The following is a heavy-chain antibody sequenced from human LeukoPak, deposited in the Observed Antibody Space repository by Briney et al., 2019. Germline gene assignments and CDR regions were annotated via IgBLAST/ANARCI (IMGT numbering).Heavy chain of an antibody. Sequence: GGSLRLSCAASGFTFNDYSMNWVRQAPGKGLEWVSYISSSSSTRYNVDSVKGRFTISRDNAKNTLYLQMNSLRVEDTAVYYCARALVDWGQGTLVTVSS. D-gene: IGHD1-26*01. J-gene: IGHJ4*02. CDR1: GFTFNDYS. V-gene: IGHV3-48*04. CDR2: ISSSSSTR. CDR3: ARALVD.